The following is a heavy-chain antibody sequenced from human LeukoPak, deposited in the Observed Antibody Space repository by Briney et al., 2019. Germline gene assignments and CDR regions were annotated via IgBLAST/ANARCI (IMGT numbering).Heavy chain of an antibody. CDR1: VVTLTFYY. CDR3: SREDY. Sequence: ASVKVSSTGSVVTLTFYYLHSVRHAPGQGLEWVGWINPNSGVTNYAQKFQGRVSMTSDTSISTVYMELSRLRSDDTAVYYCSREDYWGQGTLVTVSS. V-gene: IGHV1-2*02. CDR2: INPNSGVT. J-gene: IGHJ4*02.